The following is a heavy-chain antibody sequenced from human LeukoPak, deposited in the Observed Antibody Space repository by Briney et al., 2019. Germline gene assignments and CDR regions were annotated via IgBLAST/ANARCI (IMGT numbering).Heavy chain of an antibody. CDR2: ISYDGSNK. J-gene: IGHJ4*02. CDR1: GFTFSSYG. D-gene: IGHD2-15*01. CDR3: AKEYLGYCNGGSCYPLDY. V-gene: IGHV3-30*18. Sequence: GRSLRLSCAASGFTFSSYGMHWVRQAPGKGLEWVAVISYDGSNKYYADSVKGRFTISRDNSKNTLYLQMNSLRAEDTAVYYCAKEYLGYCNGGSCYPLDYWGQGTLVTVSS.